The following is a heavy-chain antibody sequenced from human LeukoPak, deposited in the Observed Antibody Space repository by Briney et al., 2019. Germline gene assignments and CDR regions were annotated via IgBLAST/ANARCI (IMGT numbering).Heavy chain of an antibody. CDR1: GSTFSSYS. D-gene: IGHD5-18*01. V-gene: IGHV3-21*01. CDR2: ISSSSSYI. CDR3: ARADNFGGYSYGLGY. Sequence: GGSLRLSCAASGSTFSSYSMNWVRQAPGKGLEWVSSISSSSSYIYYADSVKGRFTISRDNAKNSLYLQMNSLRAEDTAVYYCARADNFGGYSYGLGYWGQGTLVTVSS. J-gene: IGHJ4*02.